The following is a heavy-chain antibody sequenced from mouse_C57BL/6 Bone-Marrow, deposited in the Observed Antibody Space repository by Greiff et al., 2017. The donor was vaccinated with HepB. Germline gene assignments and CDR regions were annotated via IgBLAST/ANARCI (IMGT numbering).Heavy chain of an antibody. D-gene: IGHD1-1*01. V-gene: IGHV1-69*01. CDR3: AREGYLVLRFPRAWFAY. J-gene: IGHJ3*01. CDR1: GYTFTSYW. CDR2: IDPSDSYT. Sequence: VQLQQPGAELVMPGASVKLSCKASGYTFTSYWMHWVKQRPGQGLEWIGEIDPSDSYTNYNQKFKGKATLTVDKSSSTAYMQLSSLTTEDSAVYYCAREGYLVLRFPRAWFAYWGQGTLVTVSA.